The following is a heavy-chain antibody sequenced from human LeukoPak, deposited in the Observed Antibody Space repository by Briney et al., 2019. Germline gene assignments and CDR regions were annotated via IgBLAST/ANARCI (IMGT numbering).Heavy chain of an antibody. J-gene: IGHJ5*02. D-gene: IGHD3-3*02. V-gene: IGHV3-7*01. CDR1: GFSFSSYW. CDR2: IKEDGSEK. CDR3: ARDRISAISRGWFDP. Sequence: GGSLRLSCAASGFSFSSYWMSWVRQAPGKGLEWVANIKEDGSEKYYVDSVKGRFTISRDNAKNLLYLQMNSLRVEDRAVYYCARDRISAISRGWFDPWGQGTLVTVSS.